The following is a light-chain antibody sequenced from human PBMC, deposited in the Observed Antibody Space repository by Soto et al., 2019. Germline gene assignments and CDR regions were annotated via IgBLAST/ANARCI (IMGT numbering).Light chain of an antibody. Sequence: DIVLTQSPGTLSLSPGERAILSCRASQTVNNNYLAWCQQQPGQAPRLLIYGASRRATGIPDRFSGSASGTDFTHTISRLEPEDFAVYFCQQYSDLPMTFGQGTRLEIK. CDR1: QTVNNNY. CDR2: GAS. V-gene: IGKV3-20*01. CDR3: QQYSDLPMT. J-gene: IGKJ5*01.